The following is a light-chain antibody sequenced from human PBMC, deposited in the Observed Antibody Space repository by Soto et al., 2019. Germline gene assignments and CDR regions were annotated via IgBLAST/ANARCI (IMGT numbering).Light chain of an antibody. CDR1: SSNIGAGYD. J-gene: IGLJ1*01. CDR3: QYYDSSLSGYV. V-gene: IGLV1-40*01. Sequence: SALAMPPSVSGAPGQRVTISCTWSSSNIGAGYDVHGYQQLPGTAPKLLIYGNSNRPAEVPDRFPGSKSGTSASLAITGFQAEDEADYYCQYYDSSLSGYVFGPGTKVTVL. CDR2: GNS.